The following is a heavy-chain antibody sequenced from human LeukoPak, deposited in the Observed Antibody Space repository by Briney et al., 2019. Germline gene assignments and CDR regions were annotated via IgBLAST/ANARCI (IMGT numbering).Heavy chain of an antibody. Sequence: PSETLSLTCTVSGGFISSNSHYWGWIRQTPGKGLEWIGSIFYSGTTYYNPSLKSRVTISIDTSKNQFSLKLSSVTAADTAVYFCARHLYSESYYFWGQGTLVTVSS. CDR2: IFYSGTT. J-gene: IGHJ4*02. CDR1: GGFISSNSHY. D-gene: IGHD1-26*01. V-gene: IGHV4-39*01. CDR3: ARHLYSESYYF.